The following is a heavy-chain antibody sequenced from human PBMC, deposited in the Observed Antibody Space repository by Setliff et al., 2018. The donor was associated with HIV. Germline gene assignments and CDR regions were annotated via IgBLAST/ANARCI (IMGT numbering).Heavy chain of an antibody. Sequence: GASVKVSCKASGYTFRSYGINWVRQAPGQGLEWMGWINTNTGKPTYAQGFTGRYVFSLDTSVSAAYLQINSLKAEDSDVYYCASFSGYIDWSTHNWFDPWGQGTLVTVSS. D-gene: IGHD3-9*01. CDR3: ASFSGYIDWSTHNWFDP. V-gene: IGHV7-4-1*02. CDR1: GYTFRSYG. J-gene: IGHJ5*02. CDR2: INTNTGKP.